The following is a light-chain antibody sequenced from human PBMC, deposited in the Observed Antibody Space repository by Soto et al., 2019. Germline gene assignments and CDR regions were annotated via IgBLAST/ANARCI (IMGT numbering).Light chain of an antibody. CDR2: WGS. J-gene: IGKJ4*01. CDR1: QSLLHSSGSNY. CDR3: MQALQTPLT. V-gene: IGKV2-28*01. Sequence: DSVRTQSPLSLPVTSGEPASISCRSSQSLLHSSGSNYLDWYLHKPGRSPQLLNYWGSNRASSVPDRFSGSGSVTDFTLKISRVEAEDVGVYYCMQALQTPLTFGGGTKAEIK.